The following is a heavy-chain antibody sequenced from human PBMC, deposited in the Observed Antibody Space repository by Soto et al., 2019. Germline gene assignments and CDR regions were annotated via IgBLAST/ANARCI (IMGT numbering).Heavy chain of an antibody. CDR3: ARARGARYFDY. D-gene: IGHD2-15*01. V-gene: IGHV4-30-4*01. J-gene: IGHJ4*02. CDR2: IYYSGST. Sequence: QVQLQESGPGLVKPSQTLSLTCTVSGGSISSGDYYWSWIRQPPGKGLEWIGYIYYSGSTYYNPSLKRRVTIPGDTSKTQFSLKLSSVTAADTAVYYCARARGARYFDYWGQGTLVTVSS. CDR1: GGSISSGDYY.